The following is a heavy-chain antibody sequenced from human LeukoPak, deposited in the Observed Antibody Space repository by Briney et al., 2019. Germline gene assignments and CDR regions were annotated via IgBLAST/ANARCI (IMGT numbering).Heavy chain of an antibody. Sequence: SETLSLTCTVSGGSISSGDHYWSWIRQPPGKGLEWIGYIYYSGSTYYNPSLKSRLTISVDTSKNQFSLKLSSVTAADTTVYYCARVEDSSGYDWFDPWGQGALVTVSS. CDR1: GGSISSGDHY. V-gene: IGHV4-30-4*01. CDR3: ARVEDSSGYDWFDP. CDR2: IYYSGST. D-gene: IGHD3-22*01. J-gene: IGHJ5*02.